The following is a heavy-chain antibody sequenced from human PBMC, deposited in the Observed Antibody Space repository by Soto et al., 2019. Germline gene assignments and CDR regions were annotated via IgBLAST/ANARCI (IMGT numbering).Heavy chain of an antibody. CDR2: ISSSSSYI. CDR1: GFTFSSYS. Sequence: KPGGSLRLSCAASGFTFSSYSMNWVRQAPGKGLEWVSSISSSSSYIYYADSVKGRFTISRDNSKNTLYLQMNSLRAEDTAVYYCAIGGLVSGPIDYWGQGTLVTVSS. V-gene: IGHV3-21*04. CDR3: AIGGLVSGPIDY. D-gene: IGHD1-26*01. J-gene: IGHJ4*02.